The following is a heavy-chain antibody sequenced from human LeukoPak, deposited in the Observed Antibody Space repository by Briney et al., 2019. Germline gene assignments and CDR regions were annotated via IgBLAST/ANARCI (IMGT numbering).Heavy chain of an antibody. D-gene: IGHD1-26*01. CDR1: GFTFSSYG. CDR3: AKDTGMGATTVY. CDR2: ISYDGSNK. V-gene: IGHV3-30*18. J-gene: IGHJ4*02. Sequence: PGGSLRLSCAASGFTFSSYGMHWVRQAPGKGLEWVAVISYDGSNKYYADSVKGRFTISRDNSKNTLYLQMNSLRAEDTAVYYCAKDTGMGATTVYWGQGTLVTVSS.